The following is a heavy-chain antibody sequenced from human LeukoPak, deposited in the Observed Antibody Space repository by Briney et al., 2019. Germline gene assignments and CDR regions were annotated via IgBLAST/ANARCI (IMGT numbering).Heavy chain of an antibody. Sequence: GGSLRLSCAASGFTFSSYSMNWVRQAPGKGLKWVSSISSSSSYIYYADSVKGRFTISRDNAKNSLYLQMNSLRAEDTAVYYCARDLFTGDRGYYFDYWGQGTLVTVSS. CDR3: ARDLFTGDRGYYFDY. D-gene: IGHD7-27*01. CDR1: GFTFSSYS. V-gene: IGHV3-21*01. CDR2: ISSSSSYI. J-gene: IGHJ4*02.